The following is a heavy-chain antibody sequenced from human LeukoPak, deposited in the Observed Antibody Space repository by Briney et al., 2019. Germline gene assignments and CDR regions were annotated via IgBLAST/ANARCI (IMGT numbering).Heavy chain of an antibody. CDR3: AKARGVGELNNWFDP. Sequence: GGSLRLSCAASGFTFDDYAMHWVRQAPGKGLEWVSGISWNSGSIGYADSVKGRFTISRDNAKNSLYLQMNSLRAEDTALYYCAKARGVGELNNWFDPWGQGTLVTVSS. V-gene: IGHV3-9*01. CDR1: GFTFDDYA. CDR2: ISWNSGSI. D-gene: IGHD3-10*01. J-gene: IGHJ5*02.